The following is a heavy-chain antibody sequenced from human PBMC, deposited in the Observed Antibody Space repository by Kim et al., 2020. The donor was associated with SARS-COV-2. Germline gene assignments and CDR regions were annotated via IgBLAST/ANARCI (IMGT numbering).Heavy chain of an antibody. CDR3: ARGGYVYGGGSYRPLPHWFDP. CDR1: GFTFSDYY. V-gene: IGHV3-11*04. D-gene: IGHD3-16*02. Sequence: GGSLRLSCAASGFTFSDYYMSWIRQAPGKGLEWVSYISSSGSTIYYADSVKGRFTISRDNAKNSLYLQMNSLRAEDTAVYYCARGGYVYGGGSYRPLPHWFDPWGQGTLVTVSS. CDR2: ISSSGSTI. J-gene: IGHJ5*02.